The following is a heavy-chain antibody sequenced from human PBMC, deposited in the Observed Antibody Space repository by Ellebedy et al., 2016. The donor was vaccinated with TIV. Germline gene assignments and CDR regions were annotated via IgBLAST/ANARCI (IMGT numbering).Heavy chain of an antibody. CDR1: GGSISSSNW. J-gene: IGHJ4*02. CDR3: ARDRNYGDLLSL. CDR2: IYHSGST. V-gene: IGHV4-4*02. Sequence: SETLSLXXAVSGGSISSSNWWSWVRQPPGKGLEWIGEIYHSGSTNYNPSLKSRVTISVDKSKNQFSLKLSSVTAADTAVYYCARDRNYGDLLSLWGQGTLVTVSS. D-gene: IGHD4-17*01.